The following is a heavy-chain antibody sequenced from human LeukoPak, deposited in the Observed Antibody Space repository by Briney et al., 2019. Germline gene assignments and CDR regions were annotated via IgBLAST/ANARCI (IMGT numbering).Heavy chain of an antibody. Sequence: GGSLRLSCAASGFTFSSYGMHWVRQAPGKGLEWVAVIWYDGSNKYYADSVRGRFTISRDNSKNTLYLQINSLRAEDTAVYYCARDLYSVSSWSAYDSWGQGILVTVSS. CDR3: ARDLYSVSSWSAYDS. D-gene: IGHD5/OR15-5a*01. CDR2: IWYDGSNK. V-gene: IGHV3-33*01. CDR1: GFTFSSYG. J-gene: IGHJ4*02.